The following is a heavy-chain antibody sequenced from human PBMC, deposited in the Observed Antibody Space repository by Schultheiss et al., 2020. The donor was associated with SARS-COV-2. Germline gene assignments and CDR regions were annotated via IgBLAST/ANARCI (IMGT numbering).Heavy chain of an antibody. J-gene: IGHJ1*01. V-gene: IGHV1-2*04. Sequence: ASVKVSCKASGYTFTSYDINWVRQAPGQGLEWMGWINPNSGGTNYAQKFQGWVTMTRDTSISTAYMELSRLRSDDTAVYYCARDDAHAEYFQHWGQGTLVTVSS. CDR1: GYTFTSYD. CDR3: ARDDAHAEYFQH. CDR2: INPNSGGT.